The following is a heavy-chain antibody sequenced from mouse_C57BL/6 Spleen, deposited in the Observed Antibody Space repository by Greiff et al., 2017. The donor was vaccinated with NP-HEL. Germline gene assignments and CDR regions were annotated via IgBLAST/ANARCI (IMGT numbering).Heavy chain of an antibody. Sequence: QVHVKQPGAELVKPGASVKLSCKASGYTFTSYWMHWVKQRPGQGLEWIGMIHPNSGSTNYNEKFKSKATLTVDKSSSTAYMQLSSLTSEDSAVYYCARSGGSRLPYFDVWGTGTTVTVSS. D-gene: IGHD2-2*01. CDR3: ARSGGSRLPYFDV. J-gene: IGHJ1*03. CDR1: GYTFTSYW. V-gene: IGHV1-64*01. CDR2: IHPNSGST.